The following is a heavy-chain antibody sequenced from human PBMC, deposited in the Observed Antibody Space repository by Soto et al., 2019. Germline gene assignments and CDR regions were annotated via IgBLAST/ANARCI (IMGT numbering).Heavy chain of an antibody. CDR3: ANLDMITFGGVIGPNDEFDI. Sequence: SDTLSLTCAVSGCSIYSTNWWSWVSQPPGKGLEWIGEIHHSGSTNYNPSLNSRVTISVDNSKNQFSRKVNSVTAADTAVYYCANLDMITFGGVIGPNDEFDIWGQGTMVT. CDR2: IHHSGST. D-gene: IGHD3-16*02. J-gene: IGHJ3*02. V-gene: IGHV4-4*02. CDR1: GCSIYSTNW.